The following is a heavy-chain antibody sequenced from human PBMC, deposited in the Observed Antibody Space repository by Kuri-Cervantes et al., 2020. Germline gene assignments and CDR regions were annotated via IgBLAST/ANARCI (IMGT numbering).Heavy chain of an antibody. Sequence: GESLKISCAASGFTFSSYWMYWVRQAPGKGLEWVANINEDGSGKFCVDSVKGRFTISRDNTKNSLFLQMNNLRAEDTAVYYCARHARYSSGWYLGWFDPWGQGTLVTVSS. CDR2: INEDGSGK. CDR1: GFTFSSYW. D-gene: IGHD6-19*01. J-gene: IGHJ5*02. CDR3: ARHARYSSGWYLGWFDP. V-gene: IGHV3-7*01.